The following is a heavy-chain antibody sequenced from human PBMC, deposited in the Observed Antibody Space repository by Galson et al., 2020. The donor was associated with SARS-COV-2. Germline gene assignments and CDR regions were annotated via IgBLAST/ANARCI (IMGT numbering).Heavy chain of an antibody. CDR1: GFSFDDYA. D-gene: IGHD2-8*02. CDR3: VKPLFLVPGAFDV. Sequence: GGSLRLSCVASGFSFDDYAMHWVRQVPGKGLEWIAGVTWNSDNLIYGDSVKGRFIISRDNAMNSLFLQMNSLRIEDTALYYCVKPLFLVPGAFDVWGQGTMVLVSS. V-gene: IGHV3-9*01. CDR2: VTWNSDNL. J-gene: IGHJ3*01.